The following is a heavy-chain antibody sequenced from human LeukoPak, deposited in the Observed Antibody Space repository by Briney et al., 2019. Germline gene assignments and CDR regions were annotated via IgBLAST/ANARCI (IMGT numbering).Heavy chain of an antibody. J-gene: IGHJ6*03. CDR1: GGSISSGGYY. V-gene: IGHV4-31*03. CDR3: ARAPPPTYSSSSYYYYYYMDV. CDR2: IYYSGST. Sequence: SETLSLTCTVSGGSISSGGYYWSWIRQHPGKGLEWIGYIYYSGSTYYNPSLKSRVTISVDTSKNQFSLKLSSLTAADTAVYYCARAPPPTYSSSSYYYYYYMDVWGKGTTVTVSS. D-gene: IGHD6-6*01.